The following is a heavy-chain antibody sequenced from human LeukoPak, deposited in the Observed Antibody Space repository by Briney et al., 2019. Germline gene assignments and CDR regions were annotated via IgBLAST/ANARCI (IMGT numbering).Heavy chain of an antibody. CDR1: GFTFKNAW. V-gene: IGHV3-20*04. D-gene: IGHD1-26*01. Sequence: PGGSLRLSCAASGFTFKNAWMSWVRQAPGKGLEWVSGINWNGGSTGYADSVKGRFTISRDNAKNSLYLQMNSLRAEDTALYYCARDPVRGPRYSGSHSGGLDYWGQGTLVTVSS. CDR3: ARDPVRGPRYSGSHSGGLDY. CDR2: INWNGGST. J-gene: IGHJ4*02.